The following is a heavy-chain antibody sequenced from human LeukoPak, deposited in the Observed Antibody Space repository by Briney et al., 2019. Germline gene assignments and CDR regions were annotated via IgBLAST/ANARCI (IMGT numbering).Heavy chain of an antibody. CDR1: GYSISSGYY. Sequence: SETLXLTCTVSGYSISSGYYWGWIRRPPGKGREGIGRIYHSGSTYYNPSLKSRVTISVDTSKNQFSLKLSSVTAADTAVYYCARDRDYYGSGSYPWLWGQGTLVTVSP. J-gene: IGHJ4*02. D-gene: IGHD3-10*01. CDR2: IYHSGST. V-gene: IGHV4-38-2*02. CDR3: ARDRDYYGSGSYPWL.